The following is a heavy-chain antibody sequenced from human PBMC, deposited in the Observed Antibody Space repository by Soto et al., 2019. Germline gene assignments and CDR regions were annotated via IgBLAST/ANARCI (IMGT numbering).Heavy chain of an antibody. CDR3: ARSAVEYSSPYDY. Sequence: GGSLRLSCAASGFTVSSNYMSWVRQAPGKGLEWVSVIYSGGSTYYADSVKGRFTISRDNSKNTLYLQMNSLRAEDTAVYYCARSAVEYSSPYDYWGQGTLVTVSS. J-gene: IGHJ4*02. CDR1: GFTVSSNY. D-gene: IGHD6-6*01. CDR2: IYSGGST. V-gene: IGHV3-53*01.